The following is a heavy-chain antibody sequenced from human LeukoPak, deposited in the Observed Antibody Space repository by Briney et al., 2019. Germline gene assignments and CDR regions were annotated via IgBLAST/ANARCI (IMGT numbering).Heavy chain of an antibody. J-gene: IGHJ4*02. V-gene: IGHV3-49*04. Sequence: GGSLRLSFTASGFTFCDYAMSWVRPAPGKGLEWVGFIRSKAYGGTTEYAASVKGRFTISRDDSKSIAYLQMNSLKTEDTAVYYCTRGGQVVPAVTTHDYWGQGTLVTVSS. CDR3: TRGGQVVPAVTTHDY. CDR2: IRSKAYGGTT. D-gene: IGHD2-2*01. CDR1: GFTFCDYA.